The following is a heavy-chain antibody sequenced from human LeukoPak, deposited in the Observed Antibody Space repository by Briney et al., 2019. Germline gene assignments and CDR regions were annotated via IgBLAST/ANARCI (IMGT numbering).Heavy chain of an antibody. CDR3: ARDVGDYYYGNFEY. V-gene: IGHV4-31*03. Sequence: SQTLSLTCTVSGGSISRGDHYWGWIRQLPGKGLEWIGYISYGGSTFYNPSLKSRAAISVDTSKTQFSLKLTSVTAADTAVYYCARDVGDYYYGNFEYWGQGILVTVSS. J-gene: IGHJ4*02. D-gene: IGHD3-22*01. CDR2: ISYGGST. CDR1: GGSISRGDHY.